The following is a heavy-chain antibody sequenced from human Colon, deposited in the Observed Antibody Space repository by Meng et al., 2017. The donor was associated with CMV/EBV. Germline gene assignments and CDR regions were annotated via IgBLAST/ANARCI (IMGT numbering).Heavy chain of an antibody. V-gene: IGHV1-2*02. J-gene: IGHJ4*02. CDR3: ARGPPSNWNFHLDN. Sequence: SLYSFPDSHFPWVRQAPGQGLEWMGWINPNNGGTNYAQKFQVRVTMTTDTSISTAFLDVTSLRSDDTAVYYCARGPPSNWNFHLDNWGQGTLVTVS. CDR2: INPNNGGT. CDR1: LYSFPDSH. D-gene: IGHD1-7*01.